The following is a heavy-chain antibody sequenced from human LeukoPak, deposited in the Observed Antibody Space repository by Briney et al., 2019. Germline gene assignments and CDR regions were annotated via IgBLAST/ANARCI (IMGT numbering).Heavy chain of an antibody. D-gene: IGHD2-15*01. J-gene: IGHJ4*02. CDR2: IKQDGSEK. V-gene: IGHV3-7*01. Sequence: GGSLRLSCAASGFTFSSYWMSWVRQAPGKGLEWVANIKQDGSEKYYADSVKGRFTISRDNSKNTLYLQMNSLRAEDTAVYYCARDPLEYCSGGSCYVEYFDYWGQGTLVTVSS. CDR3: ARDPLEYCSGGSCYVEYFDY. CDR1: GFTFSSYW.